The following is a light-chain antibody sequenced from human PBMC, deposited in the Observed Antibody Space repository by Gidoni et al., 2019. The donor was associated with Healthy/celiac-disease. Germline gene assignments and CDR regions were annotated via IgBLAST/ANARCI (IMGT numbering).Light chain of an antibody. CDR1: KSISSY. V-gene: IGKV1-39*01. CDR2: AAS. Sequence: DIQMTKSPSSLSASVGERVTITCRASKSISSYLNWYQKKPGKAPKLLIYAASSVQSGVPSRFSGSGSWTDFTLTISSLQPEDFSTYYCQQSYSTLPLTFGGGTKVEIK. CDR3: QQSYSTLPLT. J-gene: IGKJ4*01.